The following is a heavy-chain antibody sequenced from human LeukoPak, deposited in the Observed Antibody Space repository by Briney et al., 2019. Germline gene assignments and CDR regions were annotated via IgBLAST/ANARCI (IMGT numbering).Heavy chain of an antibody. V-gene: IGHV3-74*01. Sequence: PGGSLRLSCAASGFTFSSYWMHWVRQAPGKGLVWVSRINSDGSSTSYADSGKGRFTISRDNAKNKLYLQMGRLTTEDMAVYYCARGSHRRYSSSWYSLWGQGTLVTVSS. CDR3: ARGSHRRYSSSWYSL. CDR1: GFTFSSYW. D-gene: IGHD6-13*01. J-gene: IGHJ4*02. CDR2: INSDGSST.